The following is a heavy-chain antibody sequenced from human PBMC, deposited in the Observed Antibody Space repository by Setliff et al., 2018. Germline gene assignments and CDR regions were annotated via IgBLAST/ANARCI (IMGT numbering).Heavy chain of an antibody. V-gene: IGHV4-34*09. CDR3: ARGRAGHSGH. J-gene: IGHJ4*02. CDR2: IKHTGST. Sequence: SETLSLTCAASGGTFSDYYWTWIRQHPEKGLEWIGEIKHTGSTNYNPSLKSRVTISVDTSKNQFSLKLSSVTAADTAVYYCARGRAGHSGHWGQGTLVTVSS. D-gene: IGHD6-19*01. CDR1: GGTFSDYY.